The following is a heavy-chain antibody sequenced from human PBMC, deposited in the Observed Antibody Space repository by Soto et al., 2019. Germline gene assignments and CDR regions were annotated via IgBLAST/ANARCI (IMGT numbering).Heavy chain of an antibody. CDR3: ATDPGNRDHYT. D-gene: IGHD4-4*01. V-gene: IGHV1-3*01. CDR2: INAGNGNT. Sequence: QVQLVQSGAEVKKPGASVKVSCKASGYTFTSYAMHWVRQAPGQRLEWMGWINAGNGNTKYSQKFQGRVTITRDTSASTAYTALSSLRSEDTAVYYCATDPGNRDHYTWAQGTLDTVSS. CDR1: GYTFTSYA. J-gene: IGHJ5*02.